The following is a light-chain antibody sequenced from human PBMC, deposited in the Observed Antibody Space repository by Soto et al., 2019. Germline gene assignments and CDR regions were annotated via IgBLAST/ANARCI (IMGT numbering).Light chain of an antibody. CDR1: QGISSF. J-gene: IGKJ4*01. V-gene: IGKV1-12*01. CDR2: AAS. Sequence: DIQMTQSPSSVSASVGDRVTITCRASQGISSFLAWYQVKAGKAPKFLIYAASSLQSGVPSRFSGSGSGTDFTLTISSLQPEDFASYYCQQSNSFPLTFGGGTKVEIK. CDR3: QQSNSFPLT.